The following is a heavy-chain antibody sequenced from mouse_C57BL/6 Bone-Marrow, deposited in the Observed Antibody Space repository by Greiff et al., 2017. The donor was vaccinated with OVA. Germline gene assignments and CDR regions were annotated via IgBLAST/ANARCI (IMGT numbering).Heavy chain of an antibody. CDR1: GFNIKDDY. CDR3: TTTGTDWYFDV. Sequence: EVQLQQSGAELVRPGASVKLSCTASGFNIKDDYMHWVKQRPEQGLEWIGWIDPENGDTEYASKFQGKATITADTSSNTAYLQLSSLTSEDTAVYYCTTTGTDWYFDVWGKGTTVTVSS. J-gene: IGHJ1*03. CDR2: IDPENGDT. D-gene: IGHD4-1*01. V-gene: IGHV14-4*01.